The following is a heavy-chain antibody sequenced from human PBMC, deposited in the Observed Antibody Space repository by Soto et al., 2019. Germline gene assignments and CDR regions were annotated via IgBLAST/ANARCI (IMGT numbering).Heavy chain of an antibody. Sequence: QVQLVQSGAEVKKPGASVKVSCKASGYTFTGYYMHWVRQAPGQGLEWMGWINPNSGDTNYAQKFQGRVTMTRDTSISTAYMELSRLRSDDTAVYYCAREVDYYYGMDVWGQGTTVTVSS. CDR1: GYTFTGYY. V-gene: IGHV1-2*02. CDR3: AREVDYYYGMDV. CDR2: INPNSGDT. J-gene: IGHJ6*02. D-gene: IGHD2-15*01.